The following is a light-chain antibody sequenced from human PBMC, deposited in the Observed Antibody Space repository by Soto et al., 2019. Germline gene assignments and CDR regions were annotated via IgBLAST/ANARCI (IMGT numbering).Light chain of an antibody. Sequence: EIVLTQSPGTLSLSPGERATLSCRASQSVSSSYLAWYQQKPGQAPRLLIYGASSRATGIPDRFSGSGSGTDFTLTISRLEPEDFAVYYCQQYVSSPPRITFGGGTKVDIK. V-gene: IGKV3-20*01. CDR2: GAS. J-gene: IGKJ4*01. CDR3: QQYVSSPPRIT. CDR1: QSVSSSY.